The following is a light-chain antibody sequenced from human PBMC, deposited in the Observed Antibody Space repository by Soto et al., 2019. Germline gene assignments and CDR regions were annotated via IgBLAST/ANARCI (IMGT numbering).Light chain of an antibody. V-gene: IGLV2-14*01. CDR3: SSYRTSSTVVV. J-gene: IGLJ2*01. CDR2: GVS. Sequence: QSVLTQPASVSGPPGQSSTISCTGTSSDIGGYNYVSWYQQYPGKAPKLMIFGVSDRPSGVSNRFSGSKSGTTASLTISGLQSEDEADYYCSSYRTSSTVVVFGGGTKVTVL. CDR1: SSDIGGYNY.